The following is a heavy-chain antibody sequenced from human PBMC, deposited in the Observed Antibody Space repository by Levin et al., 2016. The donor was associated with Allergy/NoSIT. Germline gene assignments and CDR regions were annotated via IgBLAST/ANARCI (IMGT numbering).Heavy chain of an antibody. J-gene: IGHJ4*02. CDR3: ARDRQYGSGTYYFVFDN. V-gene: IGHV3-7*01. CDR2: IKQDGSEE. Sequence: WIRQPPGKGLEWVANIKQDGSEEYYVDSVKGRFTISRDNAKDLLYLQMNSLRAEDTAVYYCARDRQYGSGTYYFVFDNWGQGTLVTVSS. D-gene: IGHD3-10*01.